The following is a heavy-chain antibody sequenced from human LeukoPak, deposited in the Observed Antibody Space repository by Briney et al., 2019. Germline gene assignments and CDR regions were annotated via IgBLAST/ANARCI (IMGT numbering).Heavy chain of an antibody. CDR3: ARDPGYSSSDGAFDI. J-gene: IGHJ3*02. CDR1: GGSFSGYY. V-gene: IGHV4-34*01. D-gene: IGHD6-13*01. CDR2: INHSGST. Sequence: SETLSLTCAVYGGSFSGYYWSWIRQPPGKGLEWIGEINHSGSTNYNPSLKSRVTISVDTSKNQFSLKLSSVTAADTAVYYCARDPGYSSSDGAFDIWGQGTMVTVSS.